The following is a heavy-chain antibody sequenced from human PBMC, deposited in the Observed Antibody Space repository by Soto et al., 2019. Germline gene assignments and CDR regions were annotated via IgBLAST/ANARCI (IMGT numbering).Heavy chain of an antibody. CDR2: IWYDGRNT. Sequence: GGSLRLSCAASGFSLGTYGMHWVRQAPGKGLEWVAVIWYDGRNTYYADSVKGRFTISRDTSKNTQYLQMNSLRAEDTAVYYCARGGYSSSSNYDYYYGLDVWGQGTTVTVSS. D-gene: IGHD6-6*01. CDR3: ARGGYSSSSNYDYYYGLDV. J-gene: IGHJ6*02. CDR1: GFSLGTYG. V-gene: IGHV3-33*01.